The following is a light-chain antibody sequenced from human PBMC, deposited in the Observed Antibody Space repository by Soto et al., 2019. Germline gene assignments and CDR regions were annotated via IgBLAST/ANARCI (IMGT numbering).Light chain of an antibody. CDR3: QQYNNWPPWT. CDR1: QSVTSN. J-gene: IGKJ1*01. CDR2: GAS. V-gene: IGKV3-15*01. Sequence: EIVMTQSPATLSVSPGDSSTLSCRASQSVTSNLAWYQQKPGQAPRLLIYGASTRATGIPARFSGSGSGTEFTLTISSLQSEDCAVYYCQQYNNWPPWTFGQGTRWIS.